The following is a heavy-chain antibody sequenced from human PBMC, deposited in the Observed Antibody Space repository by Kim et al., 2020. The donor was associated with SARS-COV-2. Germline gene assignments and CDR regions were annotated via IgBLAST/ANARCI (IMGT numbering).Heavy chain of an antibody. J-gene: IGHJ3*02. CDR1: GFTFGDFA. CDR2: LSWNSGVI. CDR3: AKDLVSSSVRAFHI. D-gene: IGHD6-6*01. Sequence: GGSLRLSCAASGFTFGDFAIHWVRQVPGKGLEWVSVLSWNSGVIGYADSVKGRFTISRHNAENSLYLQMNSLRAEDTAFYYCAKDLVSSSVRAFHIWGQGTMVTVSS. V-gene: IGHV3-9*01.